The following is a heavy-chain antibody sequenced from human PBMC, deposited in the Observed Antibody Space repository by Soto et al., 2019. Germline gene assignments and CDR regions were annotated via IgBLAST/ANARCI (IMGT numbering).Heavy chain of an antibody. Sequence: ASVKVSCKASGYTFTSYGISWVRQAPGQGLEWMGWISAYNGNTNYAQKLQGRVTMTTDTSTSTVFMELRSLRSADTAVYYCARGGHIAVVTDSFDYWGQGTLVTVSS. CDR1: GYTFTSYG. J-gene: IGHJ4*02. CDR2: ISAYNGNT. V-gene: IGHV1-18*01. D-gene: IGHD2-21*02. CDR3: ARGGHIAVVTDSFDY.